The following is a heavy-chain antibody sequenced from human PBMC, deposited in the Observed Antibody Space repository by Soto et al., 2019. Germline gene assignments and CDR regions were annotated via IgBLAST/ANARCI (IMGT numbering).Heavy chain of an antibody. Sequence: ASVKVSCKASGYTFTIYDINWVRQATGQGLEWMGWMNPNSGNTGYAQKFQGRVTMTRNTSISTAYMELSSLRSEDTAVYYCARVPTTYYDFWSGLPGYYFDYWGQGTLVTVSS. CDR3: ARVPTTYYDFWSGLPGYYFDY. D-gene: IGHD3-3*01. CDR2: MNPNSGNT. CDR1: GYTFTIYD. V-gene: IGHV1-8*01. J-gene: IGHJ4*02.